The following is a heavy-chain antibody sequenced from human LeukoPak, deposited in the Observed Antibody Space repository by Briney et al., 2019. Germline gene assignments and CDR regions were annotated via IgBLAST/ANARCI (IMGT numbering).Heavy chain of an antibody. CDR3: ARGYSYGIYYYYYMDV. CDR1: GGSISSGGYY. J-gene: IGHJ6*03. CDR2: IYYSGST. D-gene: IGHD5-18*01. V-gene: IGHV4-61*08. Sequence: SQTLSLTCTVSGGSISSGGYYWSWIRQPPGKGLEWIGYIYYSGSTNYNPSLKSRVTISVDTSKNQFSLKLSSVTAADTAVYYCARGYSYGIYYYYYMDVWGKGTTVTVSS.